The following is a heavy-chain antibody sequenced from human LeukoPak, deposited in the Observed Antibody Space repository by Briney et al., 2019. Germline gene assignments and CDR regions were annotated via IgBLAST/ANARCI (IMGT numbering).Heavy chain of an antibody. Sequence: SETLSLTCAVYGGSFSGYYWSWIRQPPGKGLEWIGEINHSGSTNYNPSLKSRVTISVDTSKNQFSLKLSSVTAADTAVYYCARRGYSYKVDYRGQGTLVTVSS. CDR3: ARRGYSYKVDY. D-gene: IGHD5-18*01. CDR1: GGSFSGYY. J-gene: IGHJ4*02. V-gene: IGHV4-34*01. CDR2: INHSGST.